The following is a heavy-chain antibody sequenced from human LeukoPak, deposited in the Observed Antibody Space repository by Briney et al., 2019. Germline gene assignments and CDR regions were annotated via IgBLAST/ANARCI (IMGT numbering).Heavy chain of an antibody. D-gene: IGHD6-19*01. CDR2: LSESGETT. V-gene: IGHV3-23*01. CDR1: GFTFSSHA. CDR3: AKQWLVGN. J-gene: IGHJ4*02. Sequence: GGSPRLSCAASGFTFSSHAMNWVRQAPGKGLEWISSLSESGETTDYADSVKGRFTISRDNSKNTLYLQMHSLTADDTAVYYCAKQWLVGNWGQGTLVTVSS.